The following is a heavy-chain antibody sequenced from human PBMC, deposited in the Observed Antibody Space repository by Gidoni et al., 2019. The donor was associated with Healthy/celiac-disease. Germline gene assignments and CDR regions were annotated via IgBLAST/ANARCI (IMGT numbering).Heavy chain of an antibody. CDR3: ARELRVAHGQQWLVLRGYWYFDL. CDR1: GFTFSSYS. Sequence: EVQLVESGGGLVKPGGSLRLSCAASGFTFSSYSMNWVRQAPGKGLEWVSSISSSSSYIYYADSVKGRFTISRDNAKNSLYLQMNSLRAEDTAVYYCARELRVAHGQQWLVLRGYWYFDLWGRGTLVTVSS. D-gene: IGHD6-19*01. J-gene: IGHJ2*01. CDR2: ISSSSSYI. V-gene: IGHV3-21*01.